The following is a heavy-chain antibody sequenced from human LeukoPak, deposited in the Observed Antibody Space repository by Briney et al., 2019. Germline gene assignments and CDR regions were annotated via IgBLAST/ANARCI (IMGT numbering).Heavy chain of an antibody. CDR2: ISGSGGST. CDR3: ARDGIKPYGSGSYLDAFDI. V-gene: IGHV3-23*01. D-gene: IGHD3-10*01. Sequence: PGESLRLSCAASGFTFGSFAMSWVRQAPGKGLEWVSSISGSGGSTYYADSVKGRFTISRDNSKNTLFLQMNSLRAEDTAVYYCARDGIKPYGSGSYLDAFDIWGQGTMVTVSS. J-gene: IGHJ3*02. CDR1: GFTFGSFA.